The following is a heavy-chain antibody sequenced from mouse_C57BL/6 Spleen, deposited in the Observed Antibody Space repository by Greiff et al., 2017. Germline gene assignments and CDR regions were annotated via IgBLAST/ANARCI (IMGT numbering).Heavy chain of an antibody. J-gene: IGHJ4*01. Sequence: DVMLVESGGGLVKPGGSLKLSCAASGFTFSSYAMSWVRQTPEKRLEWVATISDGGSYTYYPDNVKGRFTISRDNAKNNLYLQMSHLKSEDTAMYYCARYDYDSYAMDYWGQGTSVTVSS. CDR1: GFTFSSYA. V-gene: IGHV5-4*03. CDR3: ARYDYDSYAMDY. CDR2: ISDGGSYT. D-gene: IGHD2-4*01.